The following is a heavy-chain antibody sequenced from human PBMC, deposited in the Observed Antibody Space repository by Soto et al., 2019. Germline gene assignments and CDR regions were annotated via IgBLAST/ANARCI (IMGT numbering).Heavy chain of an antibody. J-gene: IGHJ3*02. CDR2: IYYSGST. D-gene: IGHD4-17*01. CDR3: ARDGAYAAYGDYHPPDAFDI. V-gene: IGHV4-31*03. Sequence: QVQLQESGPRLVKPSQTLSLTCTVSGGSISSGGYYWTWIRQHPGKGLEWTGYIYYSGSTYYNPSLKSRVAISVDTSNNQFSLNLSSVTAADTAVYYCARDGAYAAYGDYHPPDAFDIWGQGTMVTVSS. CDR1: GGSISSGGYY.